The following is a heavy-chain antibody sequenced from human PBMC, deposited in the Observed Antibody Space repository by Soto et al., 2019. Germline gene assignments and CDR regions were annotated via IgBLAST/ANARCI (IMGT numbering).Heavy chain of an antibody. Sequence: GSLRLSCAASGFTFSSYWMSWVRQAPGKGLEWVANIKQDGSGKYYVDSVKGRFTISRDNAKNSLYLQMNGLRAEDTAVDYCARATLYHDFWSGYSNWFDPWGQGTLVTVSS. CDR1: GFTFSSYW. CDR3: ARATLYHDFWSGYSNWFDP. D-gene: IGHD3-3*01. CDR2: IKQDGSGK. J-gene: IGHJ5*02. V-gene: IGHV3-7*01.